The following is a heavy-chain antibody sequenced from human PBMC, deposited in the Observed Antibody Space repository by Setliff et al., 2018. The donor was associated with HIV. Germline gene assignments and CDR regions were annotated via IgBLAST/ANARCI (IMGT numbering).Heavy chain of an antibody. V-gene: IGHV2-5*01. J-gene: IGHJ4*02. Sequence: GSGPTLVNPTQTLTLTYTFSGFSLKTDDVALGWVRLSPSKSLEWLGFVFGNNEKLYNPSLNNRVTITGHPSKKEVLLAMTNVDPVDTGIYYCTHTVVAEWGVTRGQPSDYWGPGFLVTVS. CDR2: VFGNNEK. D-gene: IGHD2-21*01. CDR3: THTVVAEWGVTRGQPSDY. CDR1: GFSLKTDDVA.